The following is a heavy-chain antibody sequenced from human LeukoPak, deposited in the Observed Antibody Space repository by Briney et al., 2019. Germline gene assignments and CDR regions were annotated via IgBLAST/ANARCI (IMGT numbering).Heavy chain of an antibody. CDR3: ARDNDGEVDY. V-gene: IGHV4-59*01. D-gene: IGHD7-27*01. CDR1: GASISSYY. Sequence: PSETLSLTCTVSGASISSYYWSWIRQPAGKGLEWIGYIYYRGSTNYNPSLKSRVTISVDTSKNQFSLRLSSVTAADTAVYYCARDNDGEVDYWGQGTLVTVSS. CDR2: IYYRGST. J-gene: IGHJ4*02.